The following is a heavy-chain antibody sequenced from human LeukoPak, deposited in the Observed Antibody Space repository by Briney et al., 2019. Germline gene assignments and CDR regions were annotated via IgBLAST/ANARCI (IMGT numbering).Heavy chain of an antibody. V-gene: IGHV3-9*01. D-gene: IGHD3-9*01. J-gene: IGHJ6*03. CDR3: ARVGYDILTGYYGDYCYYYMDV. Sequence: GGSLRLSCAASGFTFDDYAMHWVRQAPGKGLEWVSGISWNSGSIGYADSVKGRFTISRDNAKNSLYLQMNSLRAEDTAVYYCARVGYDILTGYYGDYCYYYMDVWGKGTTVTVSS. CDR1: GFTFDDYA. CDR2: ISWNSGSI.